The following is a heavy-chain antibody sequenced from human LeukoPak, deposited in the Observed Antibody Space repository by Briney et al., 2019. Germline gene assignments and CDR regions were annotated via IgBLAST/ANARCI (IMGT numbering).Heavy chain of an antibody. J-gene: IGHJ6*02. CDR1: GFTFSAYG. V-gene: IGHV3-74*01. CDR3: ARDLGGMDV. CDR2: IKGDEMTT. Sequence: GGSLRLSCAASGFTFSAYGMHWVRQAPGKGLEWVSRIKGDEMTTNYADSVKGRFTISRDNSKNTLYLQMNSLRAEDTAVYYCARDLGGMDVWGQGTTVTVSS.